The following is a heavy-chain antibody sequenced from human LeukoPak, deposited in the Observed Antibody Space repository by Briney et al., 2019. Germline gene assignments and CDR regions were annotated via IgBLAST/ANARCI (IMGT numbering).Heavy chain of an antibody. Sequence: SETLSLTCTVSGGSISSYYWSWVRQPPGKGLEWIGYIYYSGSTNYNPSLKSRVTISVDTSKNQFSLKLSSVTAADTAVYYCASVQGRAAAGTRAFDIWGQGTMVTVSS. D-gene: IGHD6-13*01. CDR1: GGSISSYY. J-gene: IGHJ3*02. CDR2: IYYSGST. V-gene: IGHV4-59*01. CDR3: ASVQGRAAAGTRAFDI.